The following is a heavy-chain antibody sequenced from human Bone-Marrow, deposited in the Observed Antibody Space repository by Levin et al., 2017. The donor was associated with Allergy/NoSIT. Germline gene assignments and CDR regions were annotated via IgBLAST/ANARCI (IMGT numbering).Heavy chain of an antibody. CDR3: ARGLMRRGDWSEALPNWFDP. CDR1: GYTFTDFD. J-gene: IGHJ5*02. V-gene: IGHV1-8*01. CDR2: IEPNRGKT. D-gene: IGHD2-21*02. Sequence: ASVKVSCKASGYTFTDFDLSWVRQVAGQRPEWMGWIEPNRGKTGYAQKFQGRLSMTIDTSMTTTYMELTSLTSDDTAVYYCARGLMRRGDWSEALPNWFDPWGQGTLVTVSS.